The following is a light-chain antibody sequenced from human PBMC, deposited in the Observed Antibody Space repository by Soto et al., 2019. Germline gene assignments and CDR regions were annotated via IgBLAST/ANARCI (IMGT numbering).Light chain of an antibody. Sequence: EIVLTQYTGTLSLSPGERATLSCRASQSLSSNYLAWYQQKPGQAPRLRIYGASNRATGIPDRFSGSGSGTDFTLTISRLEPEDFAVYYCQQYGSSGTFGQGTKVDIK. CDR2: GAS. CDR1: QSLSSNY. CDR3: QQYGSSGT. V-gene: IGKV3-20*01. J-gene: IGKJ1*01.